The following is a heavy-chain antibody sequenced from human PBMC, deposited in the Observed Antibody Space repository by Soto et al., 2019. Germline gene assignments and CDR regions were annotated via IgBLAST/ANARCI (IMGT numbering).Heavy chain of an antibody. J-gene: IGHJ4*02. CDR2: IFHSGST. CDR1: GGSISSGGYY. D-gene: IGHD2-2*03. Sequence: QVQLQESGPGLVKPPQTLSLTCNVSGGSISSGGYYWTWIRQRPGKGLEWIGYIFHSGSTYYNPSRKSRFTISVDTSKNQSSLKLTSVTAADTAMYYCARAGYCTSSSCYLFEYWGQGTLVTVSS. CDR3: ARAGYCTSSSCYLFEY. V-gene: IGHV4-31*03.